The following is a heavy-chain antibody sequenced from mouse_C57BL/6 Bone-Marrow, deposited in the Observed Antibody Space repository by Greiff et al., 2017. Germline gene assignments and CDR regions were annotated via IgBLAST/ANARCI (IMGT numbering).Heavy chain of an antibody. J-gene: IGHJ4*01. CDR3: ARENGRYYYAMDY. V-gene: IGHV5-4*01. Sequence: EVQRVESGGGLVKPGGSLKLSCAASGFTFSSYAMSWVRQTPEKRLEWVATISDGVSYTYYPDNVKGRFTISRDNAKNNLYLQMSHLKSEDTAMYYCARENGRYYYAMDYWGQGTSGTVSS. D-gene: IGHD1-1*01. CDR1: GFTFSSYA. CDR2: ISDGVSYT.